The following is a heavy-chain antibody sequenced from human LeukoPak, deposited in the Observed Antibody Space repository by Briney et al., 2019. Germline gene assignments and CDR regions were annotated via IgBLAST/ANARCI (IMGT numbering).Heavy chain of an antibody. Sequence: GGSLRLSCAASGFTFSSYAMSCVRQAPGKGLEWVSAISGSGGSTYYADSVKGRFTISRDNSKNTLYLQMSSLRAEDTAVYYCAKQLSAMTQFAYWGQGTLVTVSS. J-gene: IGHJ4*02. CDR2: ISGSGGST. V-gene: IGHV3-23*01. CDR1: GFTFSSYA. CDR3: AKQLSAMTQFAY. D-gene: IGHD2-2*01.